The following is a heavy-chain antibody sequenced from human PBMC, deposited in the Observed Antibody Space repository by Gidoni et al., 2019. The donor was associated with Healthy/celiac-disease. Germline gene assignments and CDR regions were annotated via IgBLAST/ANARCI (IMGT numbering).Heavy chain of an antibody. CDR3: ARPGYSGYDWGDVYDY. J-gene: IGHJ4*02. D-gene: IGHD5-12*01. V-gene: IGHV4-39*01. Sequence: QLQLQESGPGLVKPSETLSLTCTVSGGSISSSSYYWGWIRQPPGKGLEWIGSIYYSGSTYYNPSLKSRVTISVDTPKNQFSLKLSSVTAADTAVYYCARPGYSGYDWGDVYDYWGQGTLVTVSS. CDR2: IYYSGST. CDR1: GGSISSSSYY.